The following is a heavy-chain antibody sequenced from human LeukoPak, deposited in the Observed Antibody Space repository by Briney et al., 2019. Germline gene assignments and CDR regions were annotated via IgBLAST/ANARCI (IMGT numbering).Heavy chain of an antibody. D-gene: IGHD5-12*01. CDR1: GGSISSGDYY. CDR2: IYYSGST. J-gene: IGHJ4*02. CDR3: ARGRRGYSGYEFDY. Sequence: SQTLSLTCTVSGGSISSGDYYWSWIRQPPGKGLEWIGYIYYSGSTYYNPSLKSRVTISVDTSKHQFSLKLSSVTAADTAVYYCARGRRGYSGYEFDYWGQGTLVTVSS. V-gene: IGHV4-30-4*01.